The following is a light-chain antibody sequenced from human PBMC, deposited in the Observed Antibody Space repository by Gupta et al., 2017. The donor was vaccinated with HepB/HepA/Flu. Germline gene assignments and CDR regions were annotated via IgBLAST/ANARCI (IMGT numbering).Light chain of an antibody. J-gene: IGLJ1*01. V-gene: IGLV3-21*03. CDR1: NIGSKS. Sequence: SYVLTQPPSVSVAPGKTATVTCGGNNIGSKSVHWYQQKAGQAPVLVVYDERDRPSGIPERFSGSNSGNTATLTISRVEAGDEADYYCQVWDGSSDHYVFGTGTKVTVL. CDR3: QVWDGSSDHYV. CDR2: DER.